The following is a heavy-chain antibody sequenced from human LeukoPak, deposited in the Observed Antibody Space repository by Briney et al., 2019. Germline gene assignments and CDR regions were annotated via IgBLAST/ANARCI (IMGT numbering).Heavy chain of an antibody. CDR1: GYTFSNYA. CDR3: AKVHSGNFWGYFFDQ. V-gene: IGHV3-23*01. Sequence: GGSLRLSCAASGYTFSNYAMYWVRLAPGKGLQWVSTIGGSGSGTYYADSVKGRFIISRDNSNNTVFLQMDSLRVEDTATYYCAKVHSGNFWGYFFDQWGQGTLVTVSS. CDR2: IGGSGSGT. J-gene: IGHJ4*02. D-gene: IGHD5-12*01.